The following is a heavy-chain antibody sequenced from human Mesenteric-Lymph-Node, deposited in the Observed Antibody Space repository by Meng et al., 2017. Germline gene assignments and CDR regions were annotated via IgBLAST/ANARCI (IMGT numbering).Heavy chain of an antibody. Sequence: GSLRLSCTVSGGSISSYYWSWIRQPPGKGLEWIGYIYYSGSTNYNPSLKSRVTISVDTSKNQFSLKLSSVTAADTAVYYCARALIGTTVTSGLIEVWGQGTLVTVSS. CDR2: IYYSGST. CDR1: GGSISSYY. J-gene: IGHJ4*02. V-gene: IGHV4-59*08. D-gene: IGHD4-17*01. CDR3: ARALIGTTVTSGLIEV.